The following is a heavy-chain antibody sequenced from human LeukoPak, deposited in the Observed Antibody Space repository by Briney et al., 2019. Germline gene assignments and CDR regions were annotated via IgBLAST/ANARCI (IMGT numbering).Heavy chain of an antibody. CDR1: GYTFTSYG. V-gene: IGHV1-18*04. J-gene: IGHJ4*02. CDR3: ARDYDILTGNPNFDY. Sequence: ASVKVSCKASGYTFTSYGISWVRQAPGQGLEWMGWISAYNGNTNYAQKLQGRVTMTTATSTSTAYMELRSLRSDDTAVYYCARDYDILTGNPNFDYWSQGTLVTVSS. D-gene: IGHD3-9*01. CDR2: ISAYNGNT.